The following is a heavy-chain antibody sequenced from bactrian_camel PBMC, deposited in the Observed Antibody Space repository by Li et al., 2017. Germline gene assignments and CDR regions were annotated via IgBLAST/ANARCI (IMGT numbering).Heavy chain of an antibody. CDR2: VTTRFVR. Sequence: EVQLVESGGRLVQPGGSLTLRCVASGFTFTDYDMTWVRQAPGKGLEWVATVTTRFVRDYLDSVKGRFTISRDNAKNTVYLRLTSLKTEDTAMYYCAKGGPGGSRGQGTQVTVS. V-gene: IGHV3S40*01. CDR3: AKGGPGGS. CDR1: GFTFTDYD. J-gene: IGHJ6*01.